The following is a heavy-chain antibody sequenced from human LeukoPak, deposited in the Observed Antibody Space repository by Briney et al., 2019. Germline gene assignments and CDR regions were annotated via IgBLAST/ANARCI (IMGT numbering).Heavy chain of an antibody. D-gene: IGHD6-19*01. CDR3: ARDRSGSGWYGGFDY. V-gene: IGHV3-30*03. Sequence: GGSLRLSCAASGFTFSSYGMHWVRQAPGKGLEWVAVISYDGSNKYYADSVKGRFTISRDNSKNTLYLQMNSLRAEDTAVYYCARDRSGSGWYGGFDYWGQGTLVTVSS. CDR1: GFTFSSYG. J-gene: IGHJ4*02. CDR2: ISYDGSNK.